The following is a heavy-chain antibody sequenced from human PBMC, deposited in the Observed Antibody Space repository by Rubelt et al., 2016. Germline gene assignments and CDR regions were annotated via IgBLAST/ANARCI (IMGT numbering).Heavy chain of an antibody. CDR3: ARVTGDSGSYYNGGNLFDY. Sequence: QVQLQESGPGLVKPSQTLSLTCTVSGGSISSGGYYWSWIRQHPGKGLEWIGYIYYSGSTYYNPSLKSRVTISVDTSKNQFSRKLSSVTAADTAVYYCARVTGDSGSYYNGGNLFDYWGQGTLVTVSS. J-gene: IGHJ4*02. D-gene: IGHD3-10*01. CDR1: GGSISSGGYY. V-gene: IGHV4-31*03. CDR2: IYYSGST.